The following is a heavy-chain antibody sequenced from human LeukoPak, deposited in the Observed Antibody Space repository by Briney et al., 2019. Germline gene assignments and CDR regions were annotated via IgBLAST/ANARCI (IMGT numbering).Heavy chain of an antibody. CDR2: ISWNSGSI. D-gene: IGHD5-24*01. Sequence: GGSLRLSCVASGFTFDDYAMHWVRQAPGKGLEWVSGISWNSGSIGYADSVKGRFTISRDNAKNSLYLQMNSLRAEDTALYYCAKDILDGYNIRFAFDIWGQGTMVTVSS. CDR1: GFTFDDYA. J-gene: IGHJ3*02. V-gene: IGHV3-9*01. CDR3: AKDILDGYNIRFAFDI.